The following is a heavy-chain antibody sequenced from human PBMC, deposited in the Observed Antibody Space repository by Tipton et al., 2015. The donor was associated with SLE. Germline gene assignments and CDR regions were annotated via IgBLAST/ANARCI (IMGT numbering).Heavy chain of an antibody. CDR2: IYSGGST. J-gene: IGHJ4*02. Sequence: SLRLSCAASGFTFSSYWMSWVRQAPGKGLEWVSVIYSGGSTYYADSVKGRFTISRDNSKNTLYLQMNSLRAEDTAVYYCARGPFYWGQGTLVTVSS. V-gene: IGHV3-53*01. CDR3: ARGPFY. CDR1: GFTFSSYW.